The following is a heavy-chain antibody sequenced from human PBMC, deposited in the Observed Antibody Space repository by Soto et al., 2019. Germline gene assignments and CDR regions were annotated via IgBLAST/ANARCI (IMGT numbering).Heavy chain of an antibody. D-gene: IGHD3-3*01. CDR3: ASSTVFGVIALTSMTWFYP. CDR2: IIPVFSAT. J-gene: IGHJ5*02. V-gene: IGHV1-69*01. CDR1: GGTFNNYA. Sequence: QVHLIQSGAEVKKPGSSVKVSCKASGGTFNNYAFSWVRQAPGQGLEWMGGIIPVFSATHYAQNFQGRVTISANESTKTVYLDLSSLRSDDTAVYFCASSTVFGVIALTSMTWFYPWGQGTLVIVSS.